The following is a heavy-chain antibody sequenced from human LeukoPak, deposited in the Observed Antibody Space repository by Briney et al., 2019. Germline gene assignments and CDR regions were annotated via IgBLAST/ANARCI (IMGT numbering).Heavy chain of an antibody. Sequence: PSETLSLTCIVSGGSISRSSYYWGWIRQPPGKGLEWIGSIHYSGSTYYNPSLKSRVTISVDTSKNQFSLKLSSVTAADTAVYYCARSLPAYYYDSSGSGAFDIWGQGTMVTVSS. V-gene: IGHV4-39*01. CDR1: GGSISRSSYY. J-gene: IGHJ3*02. CDR2: IHYSGST. D-gene: IGHD3-22*01. CDR3: ARSLPAYYYDSSGSGAFDI.